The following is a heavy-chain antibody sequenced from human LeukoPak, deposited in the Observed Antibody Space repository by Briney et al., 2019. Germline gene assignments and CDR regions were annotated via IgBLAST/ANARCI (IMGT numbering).Heavy chain of an antibody. J-gene: IGHJ5*02. Sequence: GGSLRLSCEASGFSISDYYMSWIRQAPGKGLEWVAYISHTGASEFHADPAKGRFAISRDNAQNSVYLQMNSLRVEDTAVYFCVRGVETTLSLDLWGQGSLVTVSS. CDR2: ISHTGASE. CDR3: VRGVETTLSLDL. V-gene: IGHV3-11*01. CDR1: GFSISDYY. D-gene: IGHD3-16*02.